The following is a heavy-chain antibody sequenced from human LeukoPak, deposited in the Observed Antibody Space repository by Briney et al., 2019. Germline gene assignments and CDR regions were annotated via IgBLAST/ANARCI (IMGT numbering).Heavy chain of an antibody. J-gene: IGHJ4*02. CDR3: TTDVLYGSGSYYKVLAFDY. D-gene: IGHD3-10*01. V-gene: IGHV3-15*01. CDR2: IKSKTDGGTT. Sequence: KPGGSLRLSCAASGFTFSNAWMSWVRQAPGKGLEWVGRIKSKTDGGTTDYAAPVKGRFTISRDDSKNTLYLQMTSLKTEDTAVYYCTTDVLYGSGSYYKVLAFDYWGQGTLVTVSS. CDR1: GFTFSNAW.